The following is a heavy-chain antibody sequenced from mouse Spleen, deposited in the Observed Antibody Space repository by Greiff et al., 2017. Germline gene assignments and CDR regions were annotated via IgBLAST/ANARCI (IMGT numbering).Heavy chain of an antibody. V-gene: IGHV1-64*01. Sequence: QVHVKQPGAELVKPGASVKLSCKASGYTFTSYWMHWVKQRPGQGLEWIGMIHPNSGSTNYNEKFKSKATLTVDKSSSTAYMQLSSLTSEDSAVYYCARGSSGYVRFAYWGQGTLVTVSA. D-gene: IGHD3-1*01. CDR2: IHPNSGST. CDR3: ARGSSGYVRFAY. J-gene: IGHJ3*01. CDR1: GYTFTSYW.